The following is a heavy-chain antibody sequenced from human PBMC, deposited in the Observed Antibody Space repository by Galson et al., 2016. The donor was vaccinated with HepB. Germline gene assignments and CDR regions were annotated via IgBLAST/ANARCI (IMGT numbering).Heavy chain of an antibody. CDR3: TLLQEHL. Sequence: SLRLSCAASGFTFSSFAMSWVRQTPGEGLEWVASIIPSGGDTHYAESVKGRFTISRDNSKYTVYLQMHSLHQGPIGLPPGTLLQEHLWG. V-gene: IGHV3-23*01. CDR1: GFTFSSFA. CDR2: IIPSGGDT. J-gene: IGHJ6*01.